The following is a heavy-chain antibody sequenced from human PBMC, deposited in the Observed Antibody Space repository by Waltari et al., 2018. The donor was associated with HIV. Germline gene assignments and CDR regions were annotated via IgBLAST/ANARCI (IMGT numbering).Heavy chain of an antibody. J-gene: IGHJ6*02. D-gene: IGHD2-15*01. CDR2: ISGSGGST. CDR1: GFTFSSYA. Sequence: EVQLLESGGGLVQPGGSLRLSCAASGFTFSSYAMSWVRQAPGKGLEWVSAISGSGGSTYYADSVKGRFTISRDNSKNTLYLQMNSLRAEDTAVYYCAKDQYSVVVVAATISYGMDVWGQGTTVTVSS. CDR3: AKDQYSVVVVAATISYGMDV. V-gene: IGHV3-23*01.